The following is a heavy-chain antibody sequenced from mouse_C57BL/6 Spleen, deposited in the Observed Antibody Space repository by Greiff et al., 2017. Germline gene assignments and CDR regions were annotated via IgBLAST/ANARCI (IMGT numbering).Heavy chain of an antibody. D-gene: IGHD1-1*01. CDR2: LDPSDSYT. Sequence: VQLQQPGAELVMPGASVKLSCKASGYTFTSYWMHWVKQRPGQGLEWIGELDPSDSYTNYNQQFTSKSTLPVDKSSSTSYMRLSSLTSEDCSVYYCARGYYGSSSSWFADWGQGTLVTVSA. CDR1: GYTFTSYW. J-gene: IGHJ3*01. V-gene: IGHV1-69*01. CDR3: ARGYYGSSSSWFAD.